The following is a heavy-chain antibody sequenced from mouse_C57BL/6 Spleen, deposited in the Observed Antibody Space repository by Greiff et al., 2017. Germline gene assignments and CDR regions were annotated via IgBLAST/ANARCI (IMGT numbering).Heavy chain of an antibody. J-gene: IGHJ2*01. CDR3: ARRDIYYGNFFDY. Sequence: DVKLQESGPGMVKPSQSLSLTCTVTGYSITSGYDWHWIRHFPGNKLEWMGYISYSGSTNYNPSLKSRISITHDTSKNHFFLKLNSVTTEDTATYYCARRDIYYGNFFDYWGQGTTLTVSS. CDR1: GYSITSGYD. V-gene: IGHV3-1*01. CDR2: ISYSGST. D-gene: IGHD2-1*01.